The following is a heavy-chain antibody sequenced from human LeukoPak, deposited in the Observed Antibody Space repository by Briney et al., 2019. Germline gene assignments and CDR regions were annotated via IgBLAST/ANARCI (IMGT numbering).Heavy chain of an antibody. V-gene: IGHV3-23*01. CDR2: ISGSGGST. D-gene: IGHD2-2*01. Sequence: GGSLRLSCAASGFTFSDYAMSWVRQAPGRGLEWVSGISGSGGSTYCADSVKGRFTISRDNSMNTLYLQMNSLRAEDTAVYYCAKRGLPAAMLYFDYWGRGTLVTVSS. CDR3: AKRGLPAAMLYFDY. CDR1: GFTFSDYA. J-gene: IGHJ4*02.